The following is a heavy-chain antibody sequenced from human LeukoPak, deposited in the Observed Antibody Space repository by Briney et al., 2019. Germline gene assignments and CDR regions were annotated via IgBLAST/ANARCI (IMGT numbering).Heavy chain of an antibody. V-gene: IGHV3-11*01. CDR3: AKGGSWLVHAFDY. D-gene: IGHD6-19*01. CDR1: GFTFSDYN. J-gene: IGHJ4*02. Sequence: GGSLRLSCAASGFTFSDYNMRWIRQAPGKGLEWVSSISRSGSTKYYADSVKGRFTISRDNSKNTLYLQMNSLRAEDTAVYYCAKGGSWLVHAFDYWGQGTLVTVSS. CDR2: ISRSGSTK.